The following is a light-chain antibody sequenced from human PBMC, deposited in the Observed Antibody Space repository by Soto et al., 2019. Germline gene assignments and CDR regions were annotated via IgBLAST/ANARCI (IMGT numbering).Light chain of an antibody. CDR2: KTS. Sequence: DIQLTQAPSTLSASGGDRVTITCRASQSISSWLAWYQQKPGKAPKFLIYKTSNLESGVPSRFSGSGSGTEFTLTFSSLQPDDFATYYCQYYNNYCWTFGQGTKVEIK. CDR1: QSISSW. V-gene: IGKV1-5*03. CDR3: QYYNNYCWT. J-gene: IGKJ1*01.